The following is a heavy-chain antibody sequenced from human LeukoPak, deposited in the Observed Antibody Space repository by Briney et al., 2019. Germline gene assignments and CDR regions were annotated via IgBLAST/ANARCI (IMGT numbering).Heavy chain of an antibody. CDR2: IYTSGST. V-gene: IGHV4-4*07. D-gene: IGHD1-1*01. J-gene: IGHJ4*02. Sequence: PSETLSLTCTVSGGSISIYYWSWIRQPAGKGLEWIGRIYTSGSTNYSPSLKSRVTMSVDTSKNQFSLKLSSVTAADTAVYYCARDRTTGTTGVYYFDYWGQGTLVTVSS. CDR1: GGSISIYY. CDR3: ARDRTTGTTGVYYFDY.